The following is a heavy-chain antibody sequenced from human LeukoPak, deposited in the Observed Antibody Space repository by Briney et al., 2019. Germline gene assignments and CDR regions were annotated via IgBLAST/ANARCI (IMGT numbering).Heavy chain of an antibody. Sequence: GGSLRLSCAASGFTFSSYGMHWVRQAPGKGLEWVAVVSYDGSNKYYADSVKVRFTISRDNSKNKLYLQMNSLRPEDTAVYYCAKDSYYGSGSYFYFDYWGQGTLVTVSS. CDR2: VSYDGSNK. J-gene: IGHJ4*02. D-gene: IGHD3-10*01. V-gene: IGHV3-30*18. CDR3: AKDSYYGSGSYFYFDY. CDR1: GFTFSSYG.